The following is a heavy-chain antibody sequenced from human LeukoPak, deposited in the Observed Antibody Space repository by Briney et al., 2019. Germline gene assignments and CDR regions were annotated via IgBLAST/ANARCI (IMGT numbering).Heavy chain of an antibody. D-gene: IGHD2-21*01. CDR3: ATKHGGPYAFDI. CDR1: GFTFSSYW. V-gene: IGHV3-74*01. Sequence: PGGSLRLSCAASGFTFSSYWMHWVRQAPGKGLGWVSRINSDGSSTSYADSVKGRFTISRDNAKNTLYLQMNSLRAEDTAVYYCATKHGGPYAFDIWGQGTMVTVSS. CDR2: INSDGSST. J-gene: IGHJ3*02.